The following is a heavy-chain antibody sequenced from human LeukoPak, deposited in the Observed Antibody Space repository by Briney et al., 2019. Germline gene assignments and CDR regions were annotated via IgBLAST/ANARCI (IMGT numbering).Heavy chain of an antibody. V-gene: IGHV3-30*02. D-gene: IGHD2-21*02. J-gene: IGHJ4*02. Sequence: QAGGSLRLSCAASGLTFSSYGMHWVRQAPGKGLEWVAFIRYDGRNKYYADSVKGRFTISRDNSKNTLYLQMNSLRAEDTAVYYCAKASMVVTGRGAWDYWGQGTLVTVSS. CDR2: IRYDGRNK. CDR3: AKASMVVTGRGAWDY. CDR1: GLTFSSYG.